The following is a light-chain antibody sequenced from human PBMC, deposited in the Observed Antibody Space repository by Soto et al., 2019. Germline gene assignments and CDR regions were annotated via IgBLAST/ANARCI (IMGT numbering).Light chain of an antibody. Sequence: EIVLTQSPGTLSLSPGERATLSCRASQSVSSSYLAWYQHKPGQAPRLLIYGASSRATGIPDRFSGSGSGTDFTLTISRLEPEDFAVYYCQQYGSSPSITFGQGTRLESK. CDR1: QSVSSSY. CDR3: QQYGSSPSIT. CDR2: GAS. V-gene: IGKV3-20*01. J-gene: IGKJ5*01.